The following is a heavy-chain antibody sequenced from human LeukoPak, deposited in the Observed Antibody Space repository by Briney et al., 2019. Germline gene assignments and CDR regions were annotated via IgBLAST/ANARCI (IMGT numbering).Heavy chain of an antibody. V-gene: IGHV4-34*01. CDR2: INHSGST. CDR3: ARVVGGAVAGKGAYYYYGMDV. Sequence: SETLSFTCAVYGGSFSGYYWSWIRQPPGKGLEWIGEINHSGSTNYNPSLKSRVTISVDTSKNQFSLKLSSVTAADTAVYYCARVVGGAVAGKGAYYYYGMDVWGQGTTVTVSS. J-gene: IGHJ6*02. CDR1: GGSFSGYY. D-gene: IGHD6-19*01.